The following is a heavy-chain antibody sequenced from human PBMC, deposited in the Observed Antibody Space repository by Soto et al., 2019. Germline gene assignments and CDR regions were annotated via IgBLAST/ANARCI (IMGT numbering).Heavy chain of an antibody. D-gene: IGHD3-16*02. V-gene: IGHV3-30-3*01. Sequence: GGSLRLSCAASGFTFSSYAMHWVRQAPGKGLEWVAVISYDGSNKYYADSVKGRFTISRDNSKNTLYLQMNSLRAEDTAVYYCAADYVWGSYRYTGAFDIWGQGTMVTVSS. CDR1: GFTFSSYA. CDR3: AADYVWGSYRYTGAFDI. CDR2: ISYDGSNK. J-gene: IGHJ3*02.